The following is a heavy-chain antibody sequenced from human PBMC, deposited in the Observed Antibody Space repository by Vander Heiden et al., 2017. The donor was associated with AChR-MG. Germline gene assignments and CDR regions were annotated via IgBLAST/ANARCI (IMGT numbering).Heavy chain of an antibody. CDR2: ISGSGGST. D-gene: IGHD6-19*01. Sequence: EVQLLESAGGLVQPGGSLRLSCAASGFTYRSDTMSWVRQAPGKGVEWISSISGSGGSTYYEDSVKDRFTISRDNSKNTLYLQMNSLRAEDTAVYYCAKDRPAYGYDSGLDYWGQGTLVTVSS. CDR3: AKDRPAYGYDSGLDY. CDR1: GFTYRSDT. V-gene: IGHV3-23*01. J-gene: IGHJ4*02.